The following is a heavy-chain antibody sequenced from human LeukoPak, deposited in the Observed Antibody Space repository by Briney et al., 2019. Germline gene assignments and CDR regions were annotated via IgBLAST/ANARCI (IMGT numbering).Heavy chain of an antibody. D-gene: IGHD3-10*02. CDR3: ARPGLRSEFDY. CDR2: IKQDGSEK. J-gene: IGHJ4*02. CDR1: GFTFSSYW. V-gene: IGHV3-7*03. Sequence: GGSLRLSCAASGFTFSSYWMNWVRQAPGKGLEWVANIKQDGSEKYYVDSVKGRFTISGDNAKNSLYLQMNSLRAEDTAVYYCARPGLRSEFDYWGQGTLVTVSS.